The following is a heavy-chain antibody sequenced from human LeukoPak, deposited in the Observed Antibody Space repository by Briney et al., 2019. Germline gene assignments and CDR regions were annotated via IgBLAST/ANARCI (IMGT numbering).Heavy chain of an antibody. CDR3: ARDGGVVAATLAFDY. Sequence: PGGSLRLSCAASGFTFSSYAMHWVRQAPGKGLEWVAVISYDGSNKYYADSVKGQFTISRDNSKNTLYLQMNSLRAEDTAVYYCARDGGVVAATLAFDYWGQGTLVTVSS. V-gene: IGHV3-30-3*01. D-gene: IGHD2-15*01. CDR2: ISYDGSNK. CDR1: GFTFSSYA. J-gene: IGHJ4*02.